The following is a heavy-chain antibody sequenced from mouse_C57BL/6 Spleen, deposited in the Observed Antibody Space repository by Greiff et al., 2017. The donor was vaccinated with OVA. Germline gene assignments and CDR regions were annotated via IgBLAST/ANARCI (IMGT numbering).Heavy chain of an antibody. Sequence: QVQLKQPGAELVKPGASVKLSCKASGYTFTSYWMHWVKQRPGRGLEWIGRIDPNSGGTKYNEKFKSKATLTVDKPSSTAYMQLSSLTSEDSAVYYCARHYGYPLRAMDYWGQGTSVTVSS. CDR3: ARHYGYPLRAMDY. J-gene: IGHJ4*01. CDR1: GYTFTSYW. V-gene: IGHV1-72*01. D-gene: IGHD2-2*01. CDR2: IDPNSGGT.